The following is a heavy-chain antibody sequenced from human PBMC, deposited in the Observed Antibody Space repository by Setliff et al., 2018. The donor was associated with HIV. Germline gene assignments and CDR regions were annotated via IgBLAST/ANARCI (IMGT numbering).Heavy chain of an antibody. J-gene: IGHJ6*03. CDR3: ARKAGTTLHYHYYYMDV. CDR2: IVPVLNRA. CDR1: GGTFRTYG. Sequence: GASEKVSCKASGGTFRTYGVSWVRLAPGQGLEWMGGIVPVLNRADYAQRFHGRVTITADESTNTVYMELRSLTPEDTAIYYCARKAGTTLHYHYYYMDVWGKGTTVTVSS. V-gene: IGHV1-69*10. D-gene: IGHD1-7*01.